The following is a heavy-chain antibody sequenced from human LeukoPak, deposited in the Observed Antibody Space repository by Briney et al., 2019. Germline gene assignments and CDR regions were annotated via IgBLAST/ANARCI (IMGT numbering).Heavy chain of an antibody. Sequence: PGGSLRLSCAASGFTFSSYAMSWVRQAPGKGLEWVLGISGSGGRTYYPHSVKGRFTISRDNTKNTMYLQMNSLSAEDTAVYYCAKEAREYSKGDDYYYYMDVWGKGTTVTVSS. V-gene: IGHV3-23*01. CDR3: AKEAREYSKGDDYYYYMDV. CDR2: ISGSGGRT. J-gene: IGHJ6*03. D-gene: IGHD5-18*01. CDR1: GFTFSSYA.